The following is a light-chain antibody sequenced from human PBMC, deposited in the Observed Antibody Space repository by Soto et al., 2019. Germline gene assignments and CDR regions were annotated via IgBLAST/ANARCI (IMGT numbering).Light chain of an antibody. CDR3: QQSHSPPFT. J-gene: IGKJ3*01. CDR1: QSIDIY. V-gene: IGKV1-39*01. Sequence: DIQMTQSPSSLSASVGDRVSITCRASQSIDIYVNWYQQKPGKAPKALIYKSSSLQSWVPSRFSGSGSETDFTLTISSLQPEDSASYYCQQSHSPPFTLGPGTKVDIK. CDR2: KSS.